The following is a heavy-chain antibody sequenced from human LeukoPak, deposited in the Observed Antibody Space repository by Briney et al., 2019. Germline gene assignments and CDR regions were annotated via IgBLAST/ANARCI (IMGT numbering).Heavy chain of an antibody. CDR2: IYYSGST. CDR1: GGSISSYY. D-gene: IGHD6-13*01. J-gene: IGHJ5*02. V-gene: IGHV4-39*07. Sequence: SETLSLTCTVSGGSISSYYWGWIRQPPGKGLEWIGSIYYSGSTYYNPSLKSRVTISVDTSKNQFSLKLSSVTAADTAVYYCARDSAPRPALGIAAAGTFFLPRFDPWGQGTLVTVSS. CDR3: ARDSAPRPALGIAAAGTFFLPRFDP.